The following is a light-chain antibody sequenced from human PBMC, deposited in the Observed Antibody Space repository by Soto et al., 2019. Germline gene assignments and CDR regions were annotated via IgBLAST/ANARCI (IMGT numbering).Light chain of an antibody. CDR2: AAS. CDR3: QQTYSAPLT. V-gene: IGKV1-39*01. J-gene: IGKJ4*01. CDR1: QSISYF. Sequence: DIQLTQSPSSLSASVGDRVTITCRASQSISYFLNWYQQQPGKAPKLLVYAASSLQSGVPSRFSGGGSGTDFTLTIRSLQPEDFATYYCQQTYSAPLTFGGGTKVEIK.